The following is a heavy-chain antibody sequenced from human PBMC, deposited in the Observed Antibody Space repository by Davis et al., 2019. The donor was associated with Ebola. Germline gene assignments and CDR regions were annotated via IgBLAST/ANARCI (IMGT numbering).Heavy chain of an antibody. CDR2: IYYSGST. J-gene: IGHJ4*02. D-gene: IGHD3/OR15-3a*01. V-gene: IGHV4-59*12. CDR3: ARDDFGFFVV. CDR1: GGSISSYY. Sequence: SETLSLTCTVSGGSISSYYWSWIRQPPGKGLEWIGYIYYSGSTNYNPSLKSRVTISVDTSKNQFSLKLSSVTAADTAVYYCARDDFGFFVVWGQGTLVTVSS.